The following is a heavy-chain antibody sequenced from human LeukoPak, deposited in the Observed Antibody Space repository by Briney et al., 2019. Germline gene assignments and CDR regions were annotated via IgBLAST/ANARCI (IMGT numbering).Heavy chain of an antibody. V-gene: IGHV1-69*13. D-gene: IGHD3-22*01. Sequence: SVKVSCKASGGTFSSYAISWVRQAPGQGLEWMGGVIPIFGTANYAQKFQGRVTITADESTSTAYMELSSLRSEDTAVYYCARDFADYYDSSGYSCGYWGQGTLVTVSS. J-gene: IGHJ4*02. CDR1: GGTFSSYA. CDR3: ARDFADYYDSSGYSCGY. CDR2: VIPIFGTA.